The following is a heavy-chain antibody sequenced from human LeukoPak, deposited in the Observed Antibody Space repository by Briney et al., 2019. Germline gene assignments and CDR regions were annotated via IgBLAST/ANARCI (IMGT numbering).Heavy chain of an antibody. CDR1: GGSISSYY. CDR2: IYYSGST. V-gene: IGHV4-59*01. CDR3: ARASYYYDSSTVWYFDL. J-gene: IGHJ2*01. Sequence: KPSETLSLTCTVSGGSISSYYWSWIRQPPGKGLEWIGYIYYSGSTNYNPSLKSRVTISVDTSKNQYSLKLSSVTAADTAVYYCARASYYYDSSTVWYFDLWGRGTLVTVSS. D-gene: IGHD3-22*01.